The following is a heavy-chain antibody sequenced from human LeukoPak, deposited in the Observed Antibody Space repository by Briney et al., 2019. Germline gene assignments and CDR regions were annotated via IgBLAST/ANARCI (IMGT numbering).Heavy chain of an antibody. Sequence: SVKVSCKASGGTFSSYAISWVRQAPGQGLEWMGGIIPIFGTANYAQKFQGRVTITTDESTSTAYMELSSLRSEDTAVYYCARIGVRSVIIFGVFDYWGQGIRVTVSS. CDR2: IIPIFGTA. D-gene: IGHD3-10*01. V-gene: IGHV1-69*05. CDR3: ARIGVRSVIIFGVFDY. CDR1: GGTFSSYA. J-gene: IGHJ4*02.